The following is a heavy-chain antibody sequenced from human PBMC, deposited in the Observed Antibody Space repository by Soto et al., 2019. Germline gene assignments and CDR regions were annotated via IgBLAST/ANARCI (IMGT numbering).Heavy chain of an antibody. CDR3: ARDERRPTYYYYGMDV. D-gene: IGHD1-26*01. Sequence: SETLSLTCTVSGGSISSYYWSWIRQPPGKGLEWIGYINHSGSTNYNPSLKSRVTISVDTSKNQFSLKLSSVTAADTAVYYCARDERRPTYYYYGMDVWGQGTTVTVSS. CDR2: INHSGST. CDR1: GGSISSYY. V-gene: IGHV4-59*12. J-gene: IGHJ6*02.